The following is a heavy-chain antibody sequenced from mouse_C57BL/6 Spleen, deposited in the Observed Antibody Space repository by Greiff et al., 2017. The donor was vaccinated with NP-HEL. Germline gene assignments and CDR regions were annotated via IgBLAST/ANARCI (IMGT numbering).Heavy chain of an antibody. CDR2: ISSGGDYI. CDR3: TRVHSNYAWFAY. CDR1: GFTFSSYA. V-gene: IGHV5-9-1*02. J-gene: IGHJ3*01. D-gene: IGHD2-5*01. Sequence: EVQGVESGEGLVKPGGSLKLSCAASGFTFSSYAMSWVRQTPEKRLEWVAYISSGGDYIYYADTVKGRFTISRDNARNTLYLQMSSLKSEDTAMYYCTRVHSNYAWFAYWGQGTLVTVSA.